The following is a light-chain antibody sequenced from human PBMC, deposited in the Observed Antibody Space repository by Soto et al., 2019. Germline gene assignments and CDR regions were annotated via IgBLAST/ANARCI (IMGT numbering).Light chain of an antibody. CDR1: SSDVGSYNL. V-gene: IGLV2-23*02. CDR3: CSYAGSSTPLI. J-gene: IGLJ1*01. CDR2: EVS. Sequence: QSALTQPASVSGSPGQSITISCTGTSSDVGSYNLVSWYQQHPGKAPKLMIYEVSKRPSGVSNRFSGSKSGNTASLTISGLHAEDEADYDCCSYAGSSTPLIFGTGTKLTVL.